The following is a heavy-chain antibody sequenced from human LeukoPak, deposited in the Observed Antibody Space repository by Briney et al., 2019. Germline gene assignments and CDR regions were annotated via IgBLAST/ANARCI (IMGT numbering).Heavy chain of an antibody. Sequence: GGSLRLSCGASGFTFSTYGMQWVRQAPGKGLEWVAVIWYDGSNKYYADSVKGRFTVSRDNSKNTLYLQMNSLRAEDTAVYHCARSMAAADYWGQGTLVTVSS. V-gene: IGHV3-33*01. J-gene: IGHJ4*02. CDR2: IWYDGSNK. D-gene: IGHD6-13*01. CDR1: GFTFSTYG. CDR3: ARSMAAADY.